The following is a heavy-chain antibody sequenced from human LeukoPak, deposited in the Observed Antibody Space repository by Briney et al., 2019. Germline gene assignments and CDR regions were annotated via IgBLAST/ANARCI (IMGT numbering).Heavy chain of an antibody. CDR2: ISSSSSTI. CDR1: GFTFSSYS. V-gene: IGHV3-48*01. J-gene: IGHJ4*02. D-gene: IGHD3-22*01. CDR3: ARDHGSSGYYFLFDY. Sequence: GGSLRLSCAASGFTFSSYSMNWVRKAPGKGLEWVSYISSSSSTIYYADSERGRFTISRDNAKNSLYLQMNSLRAEDTAVYYCARDHGSSGYYFLFDYWGQGTLVTVSS.